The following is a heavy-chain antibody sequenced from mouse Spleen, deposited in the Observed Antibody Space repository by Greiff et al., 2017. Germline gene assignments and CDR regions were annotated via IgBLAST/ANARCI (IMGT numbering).Heavy chain of an antibody. Sequence: EVQLVESGAELVRSGASVKLSCTASGFNIKDYYMHWVKQRPEQGLEWIGWIDPENGDTEYAPKFQGKATMTADTSSNTAYLQLSSLTSEDTAVYYCNGATVVGSYFDYWGQGTTLTVSS. CDR3: NGATVVGSYFDY. D-gene: IGHD1-1*01. CDR1: GFNIKDYY. V-gene: IGHV14-4*02. CDR2: IDPENGDT. J-gene: IGHJ2*01.